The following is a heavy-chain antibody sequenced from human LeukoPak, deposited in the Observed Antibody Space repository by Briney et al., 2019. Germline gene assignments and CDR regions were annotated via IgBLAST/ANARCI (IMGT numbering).Heavy chain of an antibody. CDR2: IYYSGST. Sequence: PSETLSLTCTVSGGSISSGGYYWGWIRQPPGKGLEWIGSIYYSGSTYYNPSLKSRVTISVDTSKNQFSLKLSSVTAADTAVYYCARTVGTPRLLLRYFDWSTYYYGMDVWGQGTTVTVSS. V-gene: IGHV4-39*07. D-gene: IGHD3-9*01. CDR1: GGSISSGGYY. J-gene: IGHJ6*02. CDR3: ARTVGTPRLLLRYFDWSTYYYGMDV.